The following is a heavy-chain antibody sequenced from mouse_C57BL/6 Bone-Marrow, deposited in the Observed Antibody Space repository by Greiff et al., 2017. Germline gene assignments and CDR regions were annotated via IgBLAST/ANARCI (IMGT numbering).Heavy chain of an antibody. Sequence: EVKLVESGGGLVQPGGSLSLSCAASGFTFTDYYMSWVRQPPGKALEWLGFIRNKANGYTTEYSASVKGRFTISRDNSQSILYLQMNALRAEDSATYYCARSLLGLAYWGQGTLVTVSA. V-gene: IGHV7-3*01. CDR2: IRNKANGYTT. J-gene: IGHJ3*01. CDR1: GFTFTDYY. CDR3: ARSLLGLAY. D-gene: IGHD4-1*01.